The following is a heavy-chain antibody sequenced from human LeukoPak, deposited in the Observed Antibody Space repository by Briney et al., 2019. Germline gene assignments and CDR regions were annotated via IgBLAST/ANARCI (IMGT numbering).Heavy chain of an antibody. D-gene: IGHD1-1*01. J-gene: IGHJ4*02. V-gene: IGHV4-4*02. CDR2: IYHSGST. CDR3: ASDTTGVERYFDY. CDR1: GGSISSSNW. Sequence: PSETLSLTCAVSGGSISSSNWWSWVRQPPGKGLEWIGEIYHSGSTNYNPSLKSRVTISVDKSKNQFSLKLSSVTAADTAVYYCASDTTGVERYFDYWGQGTLVTVSS.